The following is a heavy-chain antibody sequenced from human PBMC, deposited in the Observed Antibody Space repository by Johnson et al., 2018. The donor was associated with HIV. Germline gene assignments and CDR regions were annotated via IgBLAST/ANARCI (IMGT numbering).Heavy chain of an antibody. V-gene: IGHV3-23*04. D-gene: IGHD1-26*01. CDR1: GFTFSSYA. CDR3: ASGISRIVGDTGALDI. J-gene: IGHJ3*02. CDR2: ISGSAGIT. Sequence: EQLEESGGGLVQRGGSLRLSCIASGFTFSSYAMSWVRQAPGKGLEWVSAISGSAGITYYADSVKGRFTISRDNAKHSLYLQMNRLRVEDTSLYYCASGISRIVGDTGALDIWGQGTMVTVSS.